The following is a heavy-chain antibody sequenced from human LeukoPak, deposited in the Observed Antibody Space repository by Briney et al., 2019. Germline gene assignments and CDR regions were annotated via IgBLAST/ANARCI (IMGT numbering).Heavy chain of an antibody. J-gene: IGHJ5*02. Sequence: SETLSLTCAVYGGSFSGYYWSWIRQPPGKGLEWIGEINHSGSTNYNPSLKSRVTISVDTSKNQFSLKLSSVTAADTAVYYCARLSDEYVWGSYGWFDPWGQGTLVTVSS. V-gene: IGHV4-34*01. CDR3: ARLSDEYVWGSYGWFDP. D-gene: IGHD3-16*01. CDR2: INHSGST. CDR1: GGSFSGYY.